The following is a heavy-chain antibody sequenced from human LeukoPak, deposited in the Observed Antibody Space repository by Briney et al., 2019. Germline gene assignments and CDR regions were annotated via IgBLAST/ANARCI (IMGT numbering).Heavy chain of an antibody. CDR2: ISVYNGNT. V-gene: IGHV1-18*01. CDR1: GYTFTSYG. Sequence: ASVNVSCKASGYTFTSYGITWVRQAPGQGLEWMGWISVYNGNTTYAQKLQGRVTMPTATSTSTVYMELRSLTSDDTAVYYCARGGQTRFDYWGQGTLVTVSS. D-gene: IGHD3-10*01. CDR3: ARGGQTRFDY. J-gene: IGHJ4*02.